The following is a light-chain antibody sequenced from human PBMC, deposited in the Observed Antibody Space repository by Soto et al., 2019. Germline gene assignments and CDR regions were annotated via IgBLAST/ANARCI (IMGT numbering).Light chain of an antibody. CDR3: QAWDSSVV. CDR2: QDS. Sequence: SYELTQPPSVSVSPGQTASITCSGDKSGDKYACWYQQKPGQSPVLVIYQDSKRPSGIPERFSGSNSGNTATLTISGTQAMDEADYYCQAWDSSVVFGGGTKVTVL. V-gene: IGLV3-1*01. CDR1: KSGDKY. J-gene: IGLJ2*01.